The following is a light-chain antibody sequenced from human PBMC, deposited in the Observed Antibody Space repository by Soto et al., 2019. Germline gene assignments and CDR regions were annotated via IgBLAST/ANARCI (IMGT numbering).Light chain of an antibody. CDR3: QQYNNYGSWT. Sequence: DIQMTQSPSTLSASVGDRVTITCRASQSISGWLAWYQQKPGKAPKLLIYKASSLESGVPSRFSGSGSGTAFTLTISSLQPDDFATYYCQQYNNYGSWTFGQGTKVEIK. J-gene: IGKJ1*01. CDR1: QSISGW. CDR2: KAS. V-gene: IGKV1-5*03.